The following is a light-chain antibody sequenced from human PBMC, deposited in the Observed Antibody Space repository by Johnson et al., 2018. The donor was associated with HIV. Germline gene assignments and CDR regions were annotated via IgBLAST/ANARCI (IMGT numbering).Light chain of an antibody. CDR2: ENN. J-gene: IGLJ1*01. V-gene: IGLV1-51*02. CDR1: SSNIGNNY. CDR3: GTWDSSLSAYV. Sequence: QSVLTQPPSVSAAPGQKVTLSCSGSSSNIGNNYVSWYQQLPGTAPKLLIYENNKRPSGIPDRFSGSKSGTSATLGITGLQTGDEADYYCGTWDSSLSAYVLGTGTKVPVL.